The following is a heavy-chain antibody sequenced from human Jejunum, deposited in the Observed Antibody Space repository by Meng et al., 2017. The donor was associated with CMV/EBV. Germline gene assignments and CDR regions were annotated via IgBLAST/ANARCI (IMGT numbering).Heavy chain of an antibody. J-gene: IGHJ4*02. CDR3: ARDGGLDCGGDCYFDH. Sequence: QMQLQESGPGLVKPSGPLSLICTVSGVSTRSYYWSWFRLPAGKGLEWIGRIYTSGSTNYNPSLKSRVTMSLDTPKNQFSLKLASVTAADTALYFCARDGGLDCGGDCYFDHWGQGILVTVSS. V-gene: IGHV4-4*07. CDR1: GVSTRSYY. CDR2: IYTSGST. D-gene: IGHD2-21*02.